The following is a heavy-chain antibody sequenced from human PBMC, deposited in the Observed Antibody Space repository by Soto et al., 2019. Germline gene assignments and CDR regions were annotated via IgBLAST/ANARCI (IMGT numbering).Heavy chain of an antibody. V-gene: IGHV1-69*13. Sequence: ASVKVSCKASGGTFSSYAISWVRQAPGQGLEWMGGIIPIFGTANYAQKFQGRVTITADESTSTAYMELSSLRSEDTAVYYCARSPVAVVAANYYGMDVWGQGTTVTVSS. CDR3: ARSPVAVVAANYYGMDV. J-gene: IGHJ6*02. CDR1: GGTFSSYA. CDR2: IIPIFGTA. D-gene: IGHD2-15*01.